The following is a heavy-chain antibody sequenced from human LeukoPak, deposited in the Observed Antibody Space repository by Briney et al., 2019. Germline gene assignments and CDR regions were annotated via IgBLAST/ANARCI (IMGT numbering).Heavy chain of an antibody. J-gene: IGHJ6*04. CDR1: GYTFTSYG. V-gene: IGHV1-69*10. Sequence: SVKVSCKASGYTFTSYGISWVRQAPGQGLEWMGVFIPILGTANCTQKFQGRVTITADISTNTVYMELSSLRSEDTAVYFCAGIPVFGVVLHQEPVWGKGTTVTVSS. CDR3: AGIPVFGVVLHQEPV. CDR2: FIPILGTA. D-gene: IGHD3-3*01.